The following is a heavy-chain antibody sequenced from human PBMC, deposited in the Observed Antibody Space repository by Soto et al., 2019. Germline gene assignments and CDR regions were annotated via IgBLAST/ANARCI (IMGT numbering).Heavy chain of an antibody. V-gene: IGHV3-15*07. CDR3: TTDSYITSIIVRFDY. CDR1: RFTSSNAL. CDR2: VKSKNDGGTT. Sequence: GGALTLSCAASRFTSSNALINQARPAPGKGLEWVGRVKSKNDGGTTDFAAPVKGRFAISRDDSKNMVYLEMNSLQTEDTAIYYCTTDSYITSIIVRFDYWGHGTLVTVSS. J-gene: IGHJ4*01. D-gene: IGHD3-22*01.